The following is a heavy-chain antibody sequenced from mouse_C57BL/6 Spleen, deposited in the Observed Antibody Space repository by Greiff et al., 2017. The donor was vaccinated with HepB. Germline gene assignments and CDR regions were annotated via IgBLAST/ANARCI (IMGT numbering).Heavy chain of an antibody. D-gene: IGHD1-1*02. CDR3: ARRSMASDY. CDR1: GYTFTSYW. CDR2: IDPNSGGT. J-gene: IGHJ2*01. Sequence: QVQLQQPGAELVKPGASVQLSCKASGYTFTSYWMHWVKQRPGRGLEWIGRIDPNSGGTKYNEKFKSKATLTVDKPSSTAYMQLSSLTSGDSAVYYCARRSMASDYWGQGTTLTVSS. V-gene: IGHV1-72*01.